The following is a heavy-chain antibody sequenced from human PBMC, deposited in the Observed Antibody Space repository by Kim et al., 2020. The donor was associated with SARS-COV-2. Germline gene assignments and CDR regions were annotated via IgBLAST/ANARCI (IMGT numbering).Heavy chain of an antibody. D-gene: IGHD3-9*01. CDR1: GYTFTSYA. CDR2: INAGNGNT. Sequence: ASVKVSCKASGYTFTSYAMHWVRQAPGQRLEWMGWINAGNGNTKYSQKFQGRVTITRDTSASTAYMELSSLRSEDTAVYYCARGYYDILTGSLEGGYFDYWGQGTLVTVSS. CDR3: ARGYYDILTGSLEGGYFDY. V-gene: IGHV1-3*01. J-gene: IGHJ4*02.